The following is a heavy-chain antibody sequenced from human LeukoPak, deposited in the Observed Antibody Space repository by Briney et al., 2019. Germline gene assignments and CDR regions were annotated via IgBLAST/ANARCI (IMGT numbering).Heavy chain of an antibody. CDR1: GGSFSGYY. J-gene: IGHJ4*02. CDR2: INHSGST. D-gene: IGHD3-10*01. Sequence: PSETLSLTCAVYGGSFSGYYWSWIRQPPGKGLEWIGEINHSGSTNYNPSLKSRVTISVDTSKNQFSLKLSSVTAADTAVYYCAGGGWFGELPHWGQGTLVTVSS. V-gene: IGHV4-34*01. CDR3: AGGGWFGELPH.